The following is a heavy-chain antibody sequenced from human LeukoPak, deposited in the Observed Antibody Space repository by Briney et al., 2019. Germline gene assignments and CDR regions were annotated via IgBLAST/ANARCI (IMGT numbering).Heavy chain of an antibody. CDR1: GGSISSYY. CDR3: AREKTRLAAGDAFDI. V-gene: IGHV4-59*01. D-gene: IGHD6-13*01. J-gene: IGHJ3*02. Sequence: SETLSLTCTVSGGSISSYYWSWIRQPPGKGLEWIGYIYYSGSTNYNPSLKSRVTISVDTSKNQFSLKLSSVTAADTAVYYCAREKTRLAAGDAFDIWGQGTMVTVSS. CDR2: IYYSGST.